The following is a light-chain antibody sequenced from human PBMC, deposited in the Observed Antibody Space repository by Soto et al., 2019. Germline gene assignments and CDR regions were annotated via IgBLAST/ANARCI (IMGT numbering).Light chain of an antibody. CDR3: RAWDENLNGYV. V-gene: IGLV1-44*01. CDR2: TDN. Sequence: QSVLTPPPSASGTPGQRVTISCSGGSSNIGINTVNWYQQLPGTAPKALIYTDNERPSGAPDRFSRSKSGTSASLAINGLQAGDEADYYCRAWDENLNGYVCGKGTKVTV. J-gene: IGLJ1*01. CDR1: SSNIGINT.